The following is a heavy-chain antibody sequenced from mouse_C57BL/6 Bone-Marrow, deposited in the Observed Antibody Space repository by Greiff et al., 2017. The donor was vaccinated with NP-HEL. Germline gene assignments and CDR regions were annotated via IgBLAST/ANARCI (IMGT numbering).Heavy chain of an antibody. D-gene: IGHD1-1*01. CDR3: AKNYYGSSPYWYFDV. CDR1: GYTFTSYW. V-gene: IGHV1-69*01. Sequence: QVQLQQPGAELVMPGASVKLSCKASGYTFTSYWMHCVKQRPGQGLEWIGEIDPSDSYTNYNQKFKGKSTLTVDKSSSTAYMQLSSLTSEDSAVYYCAKNYYGSSPYWYFDVWGTGTTVTVSS. CDR2: IDPSDSYT. J-gene: IGHJ1*03.